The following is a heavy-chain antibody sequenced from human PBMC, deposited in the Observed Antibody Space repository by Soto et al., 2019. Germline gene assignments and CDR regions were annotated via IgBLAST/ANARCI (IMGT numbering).Heavy chain of an antibody. D-gene: IGHD6-19*01. CDR1: GGSISSSSYY. Sequence: QLQLQESGPGLVKPSETLSLTCTVSGGSISSSSYYWGWIRQSPGKGLEWIGSVYDSGSTYYNPSQKSRVTIPVDTSKNEFSLRLSSVTAADTAVYYCARRGRIAVAGTYWYFDLWGRGTLVTVSS. CDR2: VYDSGST. V-gene: IGHV4-39*01. J-gene: IGHJ2*01. CDR3: ARRGRIAVAGTYWYFDL.